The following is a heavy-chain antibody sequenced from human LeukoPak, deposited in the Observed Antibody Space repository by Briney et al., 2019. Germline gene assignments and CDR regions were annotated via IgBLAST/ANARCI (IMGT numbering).Heavy chain of an antibody. Sequence: PGGSLRLSCAASGFAFGNYAMGWVRQAPGKGLEWVSSIDSSGSYTPSADSVKGRFTISRDNFENTLYLQMNSLRAEDTAVYYCARVRGGYCSSTSCSHGMDYWGQGTLVTVSS. CDR1: GFAFGNYA. D-gene: IGHD2-2*01. CDR3: ARVRGGYCSSTSCSHGMDY. J-gene: IGHJ4*02. V-gene: IGHV3-23*01. CDR2: IDSSGSYT.